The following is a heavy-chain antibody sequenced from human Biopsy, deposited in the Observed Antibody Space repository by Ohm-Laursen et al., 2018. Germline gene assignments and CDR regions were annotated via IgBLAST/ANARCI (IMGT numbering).Heavy chain of an antibody. CDR3: VKSAYSSGFWEASDY. Sequence: SLRLSCAASGFRFDDYAMQWVRQAPGKGLEWVSGISWSSGTIGYADSVKGRFTVSRDNAKNSLFLQMNSLRVEDTALYYRVKSAYSSGFWEASDYWGQGTLVTVSS. V-gene: IGHV3-9*01. CDR1: GFRFDDYA. J-gene: IGHJ4*02. D-gene: IGHD6-19*01. CDR2: ISWSSGTI.